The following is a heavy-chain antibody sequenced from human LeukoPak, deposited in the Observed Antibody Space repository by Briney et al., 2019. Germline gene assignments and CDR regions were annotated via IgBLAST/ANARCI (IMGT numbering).Heavy chain of an antibody. Sequence: SSETLSLTCTVSGGSISSYCWSWIRQPAGKGLEWIGRIYTSGSTNYNPSLKSRVTMSVDTSKNQFSLKLSSVTAADTAVYYCARDASSSWGYDYYYYMDVWGKGTTVTVSS. V-gene: IGHV4-4*07. CDR3: ARDASSSWGYDYYYYMDV. D-gene: IGHD6-13*01. J-gene: IGHJ6*03. CDR1: GGSISSYC. CDR2: IYTSGST.